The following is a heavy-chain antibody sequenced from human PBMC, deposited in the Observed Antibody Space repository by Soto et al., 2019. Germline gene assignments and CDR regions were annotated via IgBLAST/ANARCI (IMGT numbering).Heavy chain of an antibody. Sequence: EVHLLESGGGLVQPGGSLRLSCAASGFTFSNYAMSWVRQAPGKGLEWVSAISGSGDVTPYADSVKGRFTISRDNSKTTLSLQMNRLRAAATAVYFCASHNYYNSARRSSPLDYWGPGTLVTVSS. D-gene: IGHD3-10*01. V-gene: IGHV3-23*01. CDR2: ISGSGDVT. CDR1: GFTFSNYA. J-gene: IGHJ4*02. CDR3: ASHNYYNSARRSSPLDY.